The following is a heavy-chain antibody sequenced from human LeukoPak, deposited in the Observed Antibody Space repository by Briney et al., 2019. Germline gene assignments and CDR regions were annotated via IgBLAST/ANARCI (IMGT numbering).Heavy chain of an antibody. CDR1: EYTLTDYY. V-gene: IGHV1-69*06. CDR2: IIPIFGTA. CDR3: PRERRVIGPQWAFDI. J-gene: IGHJ3*02. D-gene: IGHD2-21*01. Sequence: SVKVSCKASEYTLTDYYLHWVRQAPGQGLEWMGGIIPIFGTANYAQKFQGRVTITADKSTSTAYMELSSLRSEDTAVYYCPRERRVIGPQWAFDIWGQGTMVTASS.